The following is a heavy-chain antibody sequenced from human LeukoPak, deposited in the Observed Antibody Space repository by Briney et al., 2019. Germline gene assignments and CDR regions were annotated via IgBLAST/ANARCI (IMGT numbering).Heavy chain of an antibody. V-gene: IGHV3-48*01. Sequence: SGGSLRLSCAASGFTFSSYSMNWVRQAPGKGLEWISYIDSSSSSIYYADSVKGRFTISRDNAKNSLYLQMNSLRAEDTAVYYCARDRYGSGSSFDYWGQGTLVTVSS. CDR1: GFTFSSYS. CDR2: IDSSSSSI. D-gene: IGHD3-10*01. J-gene: IGHJ4*02. CDR3: ARDRYGSGSSFDY.